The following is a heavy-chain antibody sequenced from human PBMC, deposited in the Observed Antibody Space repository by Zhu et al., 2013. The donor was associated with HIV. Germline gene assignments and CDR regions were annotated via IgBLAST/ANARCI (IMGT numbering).Heavy chain of an antibody. V-gene: IGHV1-69-2*01. Sequence: VQLVQSGAEVKKPGSAVKMSCRVSGYTFTEHRIYWVQQAPGKRLEWMGLINPENGETIYAETFKDRVTITADTSLDTAYLELTSLRSDDTAVYYCATGLPHTYFWPNFWGQGTLVTASS. CDR1: GYTFTEHR. CDR2: INPENGET. J-gene: IGHJ4*02. CDR3: ATGLPHTYFWPNF. D-gene: IGHD3-3*01.